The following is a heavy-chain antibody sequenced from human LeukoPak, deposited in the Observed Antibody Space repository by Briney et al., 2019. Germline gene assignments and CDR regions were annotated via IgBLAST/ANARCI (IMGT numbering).Heavy chain of an antibody. CDR3: AREDDSWGPNNLDL. Sequence: QPGGSLRLSCAASAFTFSDYSMNWVRQAPGKGLEWISYIDTSSSTMYYADSVMGRFTISRDNAKESPYLQMNSLRDEDTAVYYCAREDDSWGPNNLDLWGQGTMVTVSS. CDR1: AFTFSDYS. D-gene: IGHD7-27*01. J-gene: IGHJ3*01. CDR2: IDTSSSTM. V-gene: IGHV3-48*02.